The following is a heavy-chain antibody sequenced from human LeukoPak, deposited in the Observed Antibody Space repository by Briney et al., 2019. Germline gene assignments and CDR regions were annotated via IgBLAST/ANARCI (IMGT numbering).Heavy chain of an antibody. J-gene: IGHJ4*02. V-gene: IGHV1-2*02. Sequence: ASVKVSCKASGYTFPGHYVHWVRQAPGQGLEWMGWIDPSSGGTNSAQKFQGRVTMARDTSITTVYMELSSLTSDDTAIYFCARDRIAPAGSIIDYWGQGTLVTVSS. CDR2: IDPSSGGT. CDR3: ARDRIAPAGSIIDY. CDR1: GYTFPGHY. D-gene: IGHD6-13*01.